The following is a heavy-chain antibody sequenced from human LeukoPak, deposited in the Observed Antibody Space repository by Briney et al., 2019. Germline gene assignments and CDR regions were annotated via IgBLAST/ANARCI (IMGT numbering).Heavy chain of an antibody. CDR1: GFTFSSYA. CDR3: ARDSAAATGWFDP. CDR2: ISYDGSNK. J-gene: IGHJ5*02. D-gene: IGHD6-13*01. V-gene: IGHV3-30-3*01. Sequence: LSGGSLRLSCAASGFTFSSYAMHWVRQAPGKGLEWVAVISYDGSNKYYADSVKGRFTISRDNSKNTLYLQMNSLRAEDTAVYYCARDSAAATGWFDPWGQGTLVTVSS.